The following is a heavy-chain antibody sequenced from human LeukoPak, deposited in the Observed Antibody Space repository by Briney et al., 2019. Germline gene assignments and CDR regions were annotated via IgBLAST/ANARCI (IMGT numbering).Heavy chain of an antibody. Sequence: ASVKVSCKASGYTFTSHYVHWVRQAPGQGLEWMGWISPYNGHTNFAPNLQDRLTMTTDTSTSTAYMELRSLRSDDTAVYYCAKTRDTVLNEYWGQGTLVTVSS. CDR3: AKTRDTVLNEY. V-gene: IGHV1-18*04. CDR2: ISPYNGHT. J-gene: IGHJ4*02. CDR1: GYTFTSHY.